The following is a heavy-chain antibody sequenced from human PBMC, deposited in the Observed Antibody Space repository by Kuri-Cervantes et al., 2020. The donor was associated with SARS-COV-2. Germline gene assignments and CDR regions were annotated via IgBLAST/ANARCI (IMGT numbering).Heavy chain of an antibody. J-gene: IGHJ1*01. Sequence: GGSLRLSCAASGFTFSDYYMNWVRQAPGKGLEWVSSISSSSTIYYADSVKGRFTISRDNAKNSLYLQMNSLRAEDTAVYYCARVRTYCSSTSCYTGYFQHWGQGTLVTVSS. V-gene: IGHV3-69-1*01. CDR1: GFTFSDYY. CDR2: ISSSSTI. D-gene: IGHD2-2*02. CDR3: ARVRTYCSSTSCYTGYFQH.